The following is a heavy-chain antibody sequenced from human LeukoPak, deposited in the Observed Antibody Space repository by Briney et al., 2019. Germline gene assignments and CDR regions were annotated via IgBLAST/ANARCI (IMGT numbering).Heavy chain of an antibody. CDR3: AQDYDGYQHLRFDY. Sequence: GRSLRLSCAASGFTFDDYAMHWVRQAPGKGLEWVSGISWNSGSIGYADSVKGRFTISRDNAKNSLYLQMNSLRAEDTALYYCAQDYDGYQHLRFDYWGQGTLVTVSS. CDR2: ISWNSGSI. CDR1: GFTFDDYA. J-gene: IGHJ4*02. D-gene: IGHD5-12*01. V-gene: IGHV3-9*01.